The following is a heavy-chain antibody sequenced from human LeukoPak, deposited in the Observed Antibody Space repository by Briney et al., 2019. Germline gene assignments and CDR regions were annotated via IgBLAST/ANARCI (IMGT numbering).Heavy chain of an antibody. D-gene: IGHD3-10*01. CDR1: GYRFTSYW. CDR3: ARRSSGRTYNYYGMEV. Sequence: GESLKISCKGSGYRFTSYWIGWVRQMPGKGLEWMGIIYPGDSDTRYSPSFQGQVTISADKSISTAYLQWSSLKASDTAMYYCARRSSGRTYNYYGMEVWGQGTTVTVSS. CDR2: IYPGDSDT. J-gene: IGHJ6*02. V-gene: IGHV5-51*01.